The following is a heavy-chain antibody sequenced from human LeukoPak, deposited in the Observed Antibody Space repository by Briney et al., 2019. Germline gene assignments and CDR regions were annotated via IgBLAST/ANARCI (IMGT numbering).Heavy chain of an antibody. V-gene: IGHV4-59*01. Sequence: SETLSLTCTVSGGSISSYYWSWIRQPPGKGLEWIGYIYYTGSTSYNPSLKSRVAMSLDASKNQFSLELNSVTPADTAVYYCARGGNYWPQWWFDPWGRGTLVSVSS. J-gene: IGHJ5*02. CDR3: ARGGNYWPQWWFDP. CDR1: GGSISSYY. D-gene: IGHD1-26*01. CDR2: IYYTGST.